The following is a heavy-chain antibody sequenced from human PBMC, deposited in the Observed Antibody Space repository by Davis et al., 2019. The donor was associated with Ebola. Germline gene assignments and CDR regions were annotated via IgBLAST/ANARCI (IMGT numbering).Heavy chain of an antibody. CDR3: ATTQWLREFDN. CDR1: GFTVSSNH. Sequence: GESLKISCTASGFTVSSNHMSWVRQAPGKGLEWVSVFYDQSTAYAAAVRGRFIISRDKSNNTLYLEMSSLRVDDTAVYYCATTQWLREFDNWGQGTLVTVSS. J-gene: IGHJ4*02. CDR2: FYDQST. D-gene: IGHD6-19*01. V-gene: IGHV3-53*05.